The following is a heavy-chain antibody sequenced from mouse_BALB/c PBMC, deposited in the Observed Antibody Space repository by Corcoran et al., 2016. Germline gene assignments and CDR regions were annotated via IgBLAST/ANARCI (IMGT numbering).Heavy chain of an antibody. Sequence: EVQLQQSGPELVKPGASVKMSCKASGYSFTSYVMHWVKQKPGQGLEWIGYINPYNDGTKYNEKFKGKATLTSDKSSSTAYMELSSLTSEDSAVYYCARSGNYDRMDYWGQGTSVTVSS. D-gene: IGHD2-4*01. CDR3: ARSGNYDRMDY. V-gene: IGHV1S136*01. J-gene: IGHJ4*01. CDR2: INPYNDGT. CDR1: GYSFTSYV.